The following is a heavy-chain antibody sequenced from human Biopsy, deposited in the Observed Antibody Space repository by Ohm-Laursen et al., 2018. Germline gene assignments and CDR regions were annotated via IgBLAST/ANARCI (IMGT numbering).Heavy chain of an antibody. V-gene: IGHV2-5*02. CDR1: GFSLSTSGVG. D-gene: IGHD7-27*01. J-gene: IGHJ3*01. Sequence: TQTLTLTRSFSGFSLSTSGVGVGWIRQPPGKALEWLALIYWDDDKRYSPSLKSRLTITKDTSKNQVVLLMTNMDPVDTATYYCAHGTYDTNWGLDAFDLWGQGTMVTVSS. CDR3: AHGTYDTNWGLDAFDL. CDR2: IYWDDDK.